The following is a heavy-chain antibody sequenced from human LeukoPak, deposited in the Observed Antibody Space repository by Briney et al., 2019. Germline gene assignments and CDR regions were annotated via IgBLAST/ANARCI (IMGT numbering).Heavy chain of an antibody. J-gene: IGHJ3*02. Sequence: GRSLRLSCTASGFTFGDYAMSWFRQAPGKGLEWVGFIRSKAYGGTTEYAASVKGRFTISRDDSKSIAYLQMNSLKTEDTAVYYCTRDPPRRYCSGGSCPHAFDIWGQGTMVTVSS. CDR3: TRDPPRRYCSGGSCPHAFDI. CDR2: IRSKAYGGTT. V-gene: IGHV3-49*03. D-gene: IGHD2-15*01. CDR1: GFTFGDYA.